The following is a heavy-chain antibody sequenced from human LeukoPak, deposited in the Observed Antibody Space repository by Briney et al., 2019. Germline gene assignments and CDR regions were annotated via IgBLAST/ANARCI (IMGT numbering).Heavy chain of an antibody. J-gene: IGHJ4*02. CDR1: GGSFSGYY. V-gene: IGHV4-34*01. CDR2: INHSGST. D-gene: IGHD5-24*01. Sequence: SATLSLTCAVYGGSFSGYYWSWIRQPPGKGLEWIGEINHSGSTNYNPSLKSRVTISVDTSKNQFSLKLSSVTAADTAVYYCARVSRDGYNFDYWGQGTLVTASS. CDR3: ARVSRDGYNFDY.